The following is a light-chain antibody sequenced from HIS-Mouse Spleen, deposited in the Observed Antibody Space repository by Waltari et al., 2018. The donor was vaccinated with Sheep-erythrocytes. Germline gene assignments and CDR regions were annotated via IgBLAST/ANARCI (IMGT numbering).Light chain of an antibody. V-gene: IGKV3-11*01. Sequence: EIVLTQSPATLSLSPGERATLSCRASQSVSSSLAWYQQKPGQAPRLLIYDASNRATGTPARFSGSGYGTDFTLTISSLEPEDFAVYYCQQRSNWYTFGQGTKLEIK. J-gene: IGKJ2*01. CDR2: DAS. CDR3: QQRSNWYT. CDR1: QSVSSS.